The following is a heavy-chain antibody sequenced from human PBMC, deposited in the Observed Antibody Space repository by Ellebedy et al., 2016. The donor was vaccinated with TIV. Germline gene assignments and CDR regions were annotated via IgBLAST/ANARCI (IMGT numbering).Heavy chain of an antibody. J-gene: IGHJ4*02. D-gene: IGHD2-2*01. V-gene: IGHV3-30*01. CDR2: ISYDGSNK. Sequence: PGGSLRLSCAASGFTFNNYAMHWVRQAPGKGLEWVAVISYDGSNKYDADSVKGRFTISRDNSKNTLYLQMNSLRAEDTAFYYCARDRGIVVVPAAMLGLIDYWGQGTLVTVSS. CDR3: ARDRGIVVVPAAMLGLIDY. CDR1: GFTFNNYA.